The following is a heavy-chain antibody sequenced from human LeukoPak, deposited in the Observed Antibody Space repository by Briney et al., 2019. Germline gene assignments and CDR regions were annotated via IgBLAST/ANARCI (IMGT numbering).Heavy chain of an antibody. Sequence: GGSLRLSCAASGFTFDEYTTHWVRQAPGKGLEWVSLISGDGYSTYYADSVKGRFTISRDNSKNSLYLQMDSLRTEDTALYYCTKDRYCTTTNCPLDYWGQGTLVTVSS. V-gene: IGHV3-43*01. CDR1: GFTFDEYT. J-gene: IGHJ4*02. D-gene: IGHD2-2*01. CDR2: ISGDGYST. CDR3: TKDRYCTTTNCPLDY.